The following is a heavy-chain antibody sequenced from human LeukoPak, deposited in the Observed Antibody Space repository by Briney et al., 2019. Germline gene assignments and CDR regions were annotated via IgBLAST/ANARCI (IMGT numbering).Heavy chain of an antibody. D-gene: IGHD1-14*01. CDR3: ARVESGYYYYYYMDV. CDR2: INSDGSST. CDR1: GFTFSSYW. Sequence: GGSLRLSCAASGFTFSSYWMHWVRQAPGKGLVWVSRINSDGSSTSYADSVKGRFTISRDNAKNTLYLQMNSLRAEDTAVYYCARVESGYYYYYYMDVWGKGSTVTVSS. V-gene: IGHV3-74*01. J-gene: IGHJ6*03.